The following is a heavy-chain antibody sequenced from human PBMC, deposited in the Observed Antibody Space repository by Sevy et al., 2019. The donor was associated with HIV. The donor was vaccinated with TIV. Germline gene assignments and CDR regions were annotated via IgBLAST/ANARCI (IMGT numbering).Heavy chain of an antibody. J-gene: IGHJ5*02. CDR2: IYHSGST. V-gene: IGHV4-38-2*02. Sequence: SETLSLTCTVSGYSMSSGYYWGWIRQPPGKGLEWIGSIYHSGSTYYNPSLKSRVTISVVTSKNQFSLKLSSVTAADTAVYYCARVRVVIVPSGWFDPWGQGTLVTVSS. CDR1: GYSMSSGYY. D-gene: IGHD3-3*01. CDR3: ARVRVVIVPSGWFDP.